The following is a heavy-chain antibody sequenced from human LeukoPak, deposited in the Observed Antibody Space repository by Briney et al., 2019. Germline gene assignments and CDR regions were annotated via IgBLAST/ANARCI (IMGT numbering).Heavy chain of an antibody. J-gene: IGHJ4*02. Sequence: SETLSLTCTVSGGSISSYYWSWIRQPPGKGLEWIGYIYYSGSTNYNPSLKSRVTISVDTSKNQFSLELSSVTAADTAVYYCTLSTVTYFDYWGQGTLVTVSS. CDR3: TLSTVTYFDY. V-gene: IGHV4-59*01. D-gene: IGHD4-11*01. CDR2: IYYSGST. CDR1: GGSISSYY.